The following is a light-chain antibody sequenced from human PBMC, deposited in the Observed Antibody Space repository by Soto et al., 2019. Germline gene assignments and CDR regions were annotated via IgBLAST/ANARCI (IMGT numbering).Light chain of an antibody. Sequence: EIVMTQSPATLSVSPGERATLSCRASQSVSSNLAWYQQHPGQAPRLLIYGASTRATGIPARFSGSGSGTEFTLTLSSLQSEDFAVYYCQQYNNWPPWTFGQGTKVEIK. V-gene: IGKV3-15*01. J-gene: IGKJ1*01. CDR3: QQYNNWPPWT. CDR2: GAS. CDR1: QSVSSN.